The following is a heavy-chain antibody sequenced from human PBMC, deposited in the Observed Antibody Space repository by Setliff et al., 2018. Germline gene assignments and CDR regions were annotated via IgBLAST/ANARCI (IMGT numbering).Heavy chain of an antibody. CDR1: GATLSGVV. CDR3: ATELRSPFWHFDL. Sequence: SVKVSCKASGATLSGVVFSWVRQAPGHGLEGMGRFIPVLGKPNYAPRFQGRLTITVDTSTGTSYMDLRSLRSDDTAIYYCATELRSPFWHFDLWGQGSLVTVSS. J-gene: IGHJ4*02. D-gene: IGHD3-3*01. V-gene: IGHV1-69*04. CDR2: FIPVLGKP.